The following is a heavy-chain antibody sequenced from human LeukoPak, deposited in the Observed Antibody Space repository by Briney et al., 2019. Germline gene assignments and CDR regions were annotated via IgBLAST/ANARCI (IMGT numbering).Heavy chain of an antibody. CDR3: ARDGLSYTNPNNWFDP. V-gene: IGHV1-18*01. CDR1: GYPFTSYY. D-gene: IGHD2-2*02. Sequence: ASVKVSCKASGYPFTSYYINWVRQAPGQGLEWMGWISAYNGDTNYAQNLQGRVTMTTDTSTDTAYMELRSLRSDETAVYYCARDGLSYTNPNNWFDPWDQGTLVTVSS. CDR2: ISAYNGDT. J-gene: IGHJ5*02.